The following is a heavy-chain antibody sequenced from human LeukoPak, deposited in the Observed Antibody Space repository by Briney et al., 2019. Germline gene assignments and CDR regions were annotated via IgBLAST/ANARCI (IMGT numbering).Heavy chain of an antibody. CDR1: GFTFSSYA. CDR2: ISYDGSNK. J-gene: IGHJ4*02. CDR3: ARDSLDNWNYYNY. D-gene: IGHD1-1*01. Sequence: GGSLRLSCAASGFTFSSYAMHWVRQAPGKGLEWVAVISYDGSNKYYADSVKGRFTISRDNAKNSLYLQMNSLRAEDTAVYYCARDSLDNWNYYNYWGQGTLVTVSS. V-gene: IGHV3-30-3*01.